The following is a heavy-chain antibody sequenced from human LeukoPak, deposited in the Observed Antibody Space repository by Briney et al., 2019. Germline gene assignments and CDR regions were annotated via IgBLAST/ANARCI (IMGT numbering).Heavy chain of an antibody. Sequence: PSETLSLTCTVSGGSISSYYWSWIRQPPGKGLEWIGYIYYSGSTNYNPSLKSRVTISVDTSKNQFSLKLSSVTAADTAVYYCARINYGDSDYWGQGTLVTVSS. CDR2: IYYSGST. CDR3: ARINYGDSDY. CDR1: GGSISSYY. V-gene: IGHV4-59*01. D-gene: IGHD4-17*01. J-gene: IGHJ4*02.